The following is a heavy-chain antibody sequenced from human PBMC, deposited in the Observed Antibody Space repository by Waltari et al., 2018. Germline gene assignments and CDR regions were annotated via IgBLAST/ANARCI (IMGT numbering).Heavy chain of an antibody. J-gene: IGHJ4*02. D-gene: IGHD5-12*01. CDR2: IIPVFGTT. V-gene: IGHV1-69*01. CDR1: GDSFSSCS. Sequence: QVQLVQSGAEVRKPGSSVKVSCQASGDSFSSCSINGVRQAPGQGLEWIGGIIPVFGTTIYAQEFQGRVRMTADDSTSTAYMELTSLSSEDTAVYYCARVERFSVYGDFDYWGQGTLVTVSS. CDR3: ARVERFSVYGDFDY.